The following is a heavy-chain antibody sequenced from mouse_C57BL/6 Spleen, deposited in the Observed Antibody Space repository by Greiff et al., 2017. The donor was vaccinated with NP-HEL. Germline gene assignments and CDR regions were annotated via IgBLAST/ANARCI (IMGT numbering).Heavy chain of an antibody. D-gene: IGHD2-5*01. Sequence: EVKLMESGGGLVKPGGSLKLSCAASGFTFSDYGMHWVRQAPEKGLEWVAYISSGSSTIYYADTVKGRFTISSDNAKNTLFLQMTSLRSEDTAMYYCARDSNYPDYWGQGTTLTVSS. V-gene: IGHV5-17*01. CDR1: GFTFSDYG. CDR2: ISSGSSTI. J-gene: IGHJ2*01. CDR3: ARDSNYPDY.